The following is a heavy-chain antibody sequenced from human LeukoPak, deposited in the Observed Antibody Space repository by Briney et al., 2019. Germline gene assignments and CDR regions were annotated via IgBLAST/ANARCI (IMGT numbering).Heavy chain of an antibody. Sequence: GASVKVSCKASGYTFTGYYMHWVRQAPGQGLEWMGRINPNSGGTNYAQKFQGRVTMTRDTSISTAYMELSRLRSDDTAVYYCATLWFGELDAFDIWGQGTMVTVSS. CDR3: ATLWFGELDAFDI. D-gene: IGHD3-10*01. V-gene: IGHV1-2*06. J-gene: IGHJ3*02. CDR2: INPNSGGT. CDR1: GYTFTGYY.